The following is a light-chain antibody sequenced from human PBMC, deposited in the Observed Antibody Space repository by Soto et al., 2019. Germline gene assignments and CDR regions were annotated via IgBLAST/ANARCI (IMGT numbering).Light chain of an antibody. Sequence: QSVLTQPPSASGTPGQRVTISCSGSSSNIGSNTVNWYQQLPGTAPKLLIYNNNQRPSGVPDRFSDSKSGTSASLAISGLQSEDEADYYCAAWDDSLNGWVFGGGTKLT. CDR1: SSNIGSNT. V-gene: IGLV1-44*01. CDR2: NNN. J-gene: IGLJ3*02. CDR3: AAWDDSLNGWV.